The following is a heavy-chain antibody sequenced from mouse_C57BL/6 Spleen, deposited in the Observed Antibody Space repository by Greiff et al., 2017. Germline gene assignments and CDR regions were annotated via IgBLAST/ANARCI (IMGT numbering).Heavy chain of an antibody. J-gene: IGHJ1*03. D-gene: IGHD2-2*01. CDR3: ARVWEWLTCYFYV. V-gene: IGHV5-4*03. Sequence: DVMLEASGGGLVKPGGSLNPSRAASGFPFSSSALSWVRQTPEKRLEWVATVSYGGSYTYYPDNVKGRFSISRDNAKNNLYLQMSHLKSEDTARYYCARVWEWLTCYFYVWGTGTTGTVSS. CDR1: GFPFSSSA. CDR2: VSYGGSYT.